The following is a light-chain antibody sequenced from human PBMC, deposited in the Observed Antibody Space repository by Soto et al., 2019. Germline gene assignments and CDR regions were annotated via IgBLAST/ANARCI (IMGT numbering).Light chain of an antibody. CDR2: TAS. Sequence: DIQMTQSPSSLSASVGDRVTITCRASQSINNYLNWYQQKPGKAPKLLIFTASTLQSGVPSRFSGGGSGTDFTLTISSLQPEDFATYYCQQSYNTPPITFGQGTRLEIE. V-gene: IGKV1-39*01. J-gene: IGKJ5*01. CDR3: QQSYNTPPIT. CDR1: QSINNY.